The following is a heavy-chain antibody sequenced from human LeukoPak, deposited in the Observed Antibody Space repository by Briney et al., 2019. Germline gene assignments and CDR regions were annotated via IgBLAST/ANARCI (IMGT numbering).Heavy chain of an antibody. D-gene: IGHD6-19*01. J-gene: IGHJ4*02. CDR2: ISHSGGGT. CDR3: AKDDHSGWFWVFHY. CDR1: GFTFTDCA. Sequence: GGSLRLSCAASGFTFTDCAMSWVRQAPEKGLEWVSTISHSGGGTYYAESVKGRFTISRDNSKNTVYLQMNSLRAEDTAVYYCAKDDHSGWFWVFHYWGQGTLVTVSS. V-gene: IGHV3-23*01.